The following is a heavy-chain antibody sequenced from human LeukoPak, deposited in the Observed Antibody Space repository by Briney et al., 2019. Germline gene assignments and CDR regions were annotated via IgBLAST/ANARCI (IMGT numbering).Heavy chain of an antibody. CDR1: GFTFDDYA. Sequence: AGGSQSLSCAASGFTFDDYAMHWVRQAPGKGLEWVSGISWNSGTIAYADSVKGRFTISRDNAKSSLYLQMSGLRAEDTALYHCAKDYTTMGRGVGDYWGQETLVTVSS. CDR2: ISWNSGTI. J-gene: IGHJ4*02. V-gene: IGHV3-9*01. CDR3: AKDYTTMGRGVGDY. D-gene: IGHD5-18*01.